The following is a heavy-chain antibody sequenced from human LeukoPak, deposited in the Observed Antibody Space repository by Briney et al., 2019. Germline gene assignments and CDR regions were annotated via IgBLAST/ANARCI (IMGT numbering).Heavy chain of an antibody. D-gene: IGHD6-19*01. CDR2: IWYDGSNK. CDR1: GFTFSSYG. V-gene: IGHV3-33*01. CDR3: ARERVAVAGTKDYYYYGMDV. Sequence: PGRSLRLSWAASGFTFSSYGMHWVRQAPGKGLEWVAVIWYDGSNKYYADSVKGRFTTSRDNSKNTLYLQMNSLRAEDTAVYYCARERVAVAGTKDYYYYGMDVWGQGTTVTVSS. J-gene: IGHJ6*02.